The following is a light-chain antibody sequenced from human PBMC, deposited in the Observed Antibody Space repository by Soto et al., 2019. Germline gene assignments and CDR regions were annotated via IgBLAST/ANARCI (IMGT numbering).Light chain of an antibody. Sequence: ELVLPQSPATLSLSPGERANLSSRASQSVSSYLAWYQQKPGQAPRLLIYGTSSRATGIPDRFSVSGSGTDFTLTISRLDPEDFAVYYCQQHGTSPAWTFGQGTKVDIK. J-gene: IGKJ1*01. V-gene: IGKV3-20*01. CDR3: QQHGTSPAWT. CDR1: QSVSSY. CDR2: GTS.